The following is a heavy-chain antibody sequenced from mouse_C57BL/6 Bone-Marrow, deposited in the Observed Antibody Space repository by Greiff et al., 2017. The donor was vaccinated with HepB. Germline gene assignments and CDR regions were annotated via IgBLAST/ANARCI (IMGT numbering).Heavy chain of an antibody. CDR3: ARDIYYYGSSHWYFDV. CDR1: GYTFTSYW. Sequence: QVQLQQPGAELVMPGASVKLSCKASGYTFTSYWMHWVKQRPGQGLEWIGEIDPSDSYTNYNQKFKGKSTLTVDKSSSTAYMQLSSLTSEDSAVYYCARDIYYYGSSHWYFDVWGTGTTVTFSS. J-gene: IGHJ1*03. CDR2: IDPSDSYT. D-gene: IGHD1-1*01. V-gene: IGHV1-69*01.